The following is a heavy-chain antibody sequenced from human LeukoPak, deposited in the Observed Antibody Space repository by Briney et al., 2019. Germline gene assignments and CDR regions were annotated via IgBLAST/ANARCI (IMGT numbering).Heavy chain of an antibody. CDR1: GGSFSDYY. J-gene: IGHJ4*02. D-gene: IGHD2/OR15-2a*01. CDR2: INHSGST. V-gene: IGHV4-34*01. Sequence: PSETLSLTCAVYGGSFSDYYWSWIRQPPGKGLEWIGEINHSGSTNYNPSLKGRVTILVDTSKNQFSLKLSSVTAADTAVYYCARGLTSMPPGGYWGQGTLVTVSS. CDR3: ARGLTSMPPGGY.